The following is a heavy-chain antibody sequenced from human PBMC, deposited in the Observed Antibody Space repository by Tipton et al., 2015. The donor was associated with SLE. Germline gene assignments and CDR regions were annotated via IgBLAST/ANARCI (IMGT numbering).Heavy chain of an antibody. V-gene: IGHV4-34*01. D-gene: IGHD4/OR15-4a*01. CDR3: ARRCAKGLGY. CDR1: GGSFSVYY. Sequence: TLSFTCAFYGGSFSVYYWTWIRQPPGRGLEWIGEINHSGSTNYNPSLKSRVTISVDTSKNQFSLKLRAGTAADAAVYYCARRCAKGLGYWGQGTLVTFPS. CDR2: INHSGST. J-gene: IGHJ4*02.